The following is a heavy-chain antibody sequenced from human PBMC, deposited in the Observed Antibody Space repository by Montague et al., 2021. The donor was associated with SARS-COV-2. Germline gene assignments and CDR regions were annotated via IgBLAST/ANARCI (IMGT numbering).Heavy chain of an antibody. CDR2: INHSGGT. CDR3: VVVPLGPRGRGFDY. D-gene: IGHD2-15*01. J-gene: IGHJ4*02. V-gene: IGHV4-34*01. CDR1: GGSFSGYY. Sequence: SETLSLTCAVYGGSFSGYYWNWIRQPPGKGLEWIGEINHSGGTNYNPSLKSRVTISVDTSKNQFSLKLSSVTVADTAVYYCVVVPLGPRGRGFDYWGQGTLVTVSS.